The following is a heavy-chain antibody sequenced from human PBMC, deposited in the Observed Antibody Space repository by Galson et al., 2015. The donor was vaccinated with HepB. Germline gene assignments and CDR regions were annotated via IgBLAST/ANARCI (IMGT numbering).Heavy chain of an antibody. CDR3: ASGGRGAWYYFDY. J-gene: IGHJ4*02. V-gene: IGHV7-4-1*02. D-gene: IGHD3-16*01. CDR1: GYTFTSYA. CDR2: INTNTGNP. Sequence: SVKVSCKASGYTFTSYAMNWVRQAPGQGLEWMGWINTNTGNPTYAQGFTGRFVFSLDTSVSTAYLQISSLKAEDTAVYYCASGGRGAWYYFDYWGQGTLVTVSS.